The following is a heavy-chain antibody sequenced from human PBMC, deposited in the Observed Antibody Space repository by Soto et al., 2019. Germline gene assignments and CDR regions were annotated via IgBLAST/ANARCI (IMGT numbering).Heavy chain of an antibody. D-gene: IGHD1-7*01. CDR1: GYSFTSYW. J-gene: IGHJ6*02. Sequence: GESLKISCKGSGYSFTSYWISWVRQMPGKGLEWMGRIDPSDSYTNYSPSFQGHVTISADKSISTAYLQWSSLKASDTAMYYCARPGTTLSDYYGMDVWGQGTTVTVSS. V-gene: IGHV5-10-1*01. CDR2: IDPSDSYT. CDR3: ARPGTTLSDYYGMDV.